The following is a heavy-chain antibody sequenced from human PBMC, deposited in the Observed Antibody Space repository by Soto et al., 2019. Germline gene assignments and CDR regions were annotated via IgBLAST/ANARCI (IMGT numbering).Heavy chain of an antibody. V-gene: IGHV3-48*01. CDR1: GFTFSRYG. CDR3: AGDGFCVRTACYFLPLV. J-gene: IGHJ6*02. CDR2: ISSSSSTI. D-gene: IGHD2-21*02. Sequence: EVQVVESGGGLVQPGGSLRLSCAAPGFTFSRYGMNWVLQAPGTGLEWVAYISSSSSTIYYAESVKGRVTISRDNAENSLYPQINILSVDNTAVYYCAGDGFCVRTACYFLPLVWGQGTTV.